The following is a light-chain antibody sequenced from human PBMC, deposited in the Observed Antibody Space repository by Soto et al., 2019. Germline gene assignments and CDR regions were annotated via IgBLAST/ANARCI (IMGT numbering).Light chain of an antibody. CDR3: QQHAHWPLT. V-gene: IGKV3-11*01. J-gene: IGKJ4*01. Sequence: EIVLTQSPATLSLSPWERATLWCRASQSVSSYLAWYQQKPGQAPRLLIYDASNRATGIPARFSGSGSGTDFTLTISSLEPEDFAVYYCQQHAHWPLTFGGGTKVDIK. CDR1: QSVSSY. CDR2: DAS.